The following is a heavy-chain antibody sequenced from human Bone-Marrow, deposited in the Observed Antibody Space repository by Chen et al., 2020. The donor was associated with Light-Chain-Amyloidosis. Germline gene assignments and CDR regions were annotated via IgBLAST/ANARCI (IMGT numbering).Heavy chain of an antibody. D-gene: IGHD1-1*01. CDR2: SNGDGTDI. Sequence: DVQLVESGGGLIQPGESLRLSCAASGFTFSDYYMHWVRQGPGKGLVWVSRSNGDGTDIKYADSVRGRFTISRDSAKNTVYLRMNSLRTEDTAVYYCARSVSGTFDYWGQGALVTVSS. J-gene: IGHJ4*02. CDR3: ARSVSGTFDY. V-gene: IGHV3-74*01. CDR1: GFTFSDYY.